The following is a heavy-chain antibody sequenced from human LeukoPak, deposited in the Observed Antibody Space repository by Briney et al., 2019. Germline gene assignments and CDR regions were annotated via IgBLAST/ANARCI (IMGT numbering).Heavy chain of an antibody. CDR3: ATVNYLGFGWFDP. CDR2: FDPEDGET. CDR1: GYTLTELS. D-gene: IGHD1-7*01. J-gene: IGHJ5*02. Sequence: ASVTVSCKVSGYTLTELSMHWVRQAPGKGLEWMGGFDPEDGETIYAQKFQGRVTMTEDTSTDTAYMELSSLRSEDTAVYYCATVNYLGFGWFDPWGQGTLVTVSS. V-gene: IGHV1-24*01.